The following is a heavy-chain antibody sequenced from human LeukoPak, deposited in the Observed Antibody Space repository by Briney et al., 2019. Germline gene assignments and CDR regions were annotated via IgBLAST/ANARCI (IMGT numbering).Heavy chain of an antibody. CDR1: GFTVSSNY. D-gene: IGHD3-16*02. V-gene: IGHV3-23*01. J-gene: IGHJ4*02. CDR3: AKVALNHYVWGSDRSPLGY. CDR2: ISGSGGST. Sequence: GGSLRLSCAASGFTVSSNYMSWVRQAPGKGLEWVSAISGSGGSTYYADSVKGRFTISRDNSKNTLYLQMNSLRAEDTAVYYCAKVALNHYVWGSDRSPLGYWGQGTLVTVSS.